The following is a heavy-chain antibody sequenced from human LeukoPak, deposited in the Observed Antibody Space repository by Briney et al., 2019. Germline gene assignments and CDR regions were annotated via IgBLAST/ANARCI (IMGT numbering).Heavy chain of an antibody. D-gene: IGHD3-3*01. V-gene: IGHV3-30*02. CDR1: GLTFSSYG. J-gene: IGHJ4*02. CDR3: AKDQTIFGVVDY. CDR2: IRYDGSNK. Sequence: GGSLRLSCAASGLTFSSYGMHWVRQAPGKGLEWVAFIRYDGSNKYYADSVKGRFTISRDNSKNTLYLQMNSLRAEDTAVYYCAKDQTIFGVVDYWGQGTLVTVSS.